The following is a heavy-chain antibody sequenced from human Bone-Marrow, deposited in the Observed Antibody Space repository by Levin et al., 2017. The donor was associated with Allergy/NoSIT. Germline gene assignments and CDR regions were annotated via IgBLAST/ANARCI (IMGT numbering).Heavy chain of an antibody. J-gene: IGHJ4*02. CDR1: GGSVDSGSHY. Sequence: SETLSLTCYVSGGSVDSGSHYWGWVRQPPGTGLEWIGYIFYTGSTNTSPSLKDRVTISIDTSKNQLSLRVRSVTAADTAIYYCARGDSILGAGLDYWGQGIMVTVSS. D-gene: IGHD1-26*01. V-gene: IGHV4-61*01. CDR2: IFYTGST. CDR3: ARGDSILGAGLDY.